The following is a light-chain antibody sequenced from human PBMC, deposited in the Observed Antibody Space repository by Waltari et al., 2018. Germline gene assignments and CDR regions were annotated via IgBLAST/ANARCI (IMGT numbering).Light chain of an antibody. Sequence: SASQIVSSTLTWYQQKPGQAPRLLIYGASTRATGIPARFSGSGSGTEFTLTISSLQSEDFAVYYCQQYNNWPPWTFGQGTKVEIK. CDR2: GAS. V-gene: IGKV3-15*01. J-gene: IGKJ1*01. CDR3: QQYNNWPPWT. CDR1: QIVSST.